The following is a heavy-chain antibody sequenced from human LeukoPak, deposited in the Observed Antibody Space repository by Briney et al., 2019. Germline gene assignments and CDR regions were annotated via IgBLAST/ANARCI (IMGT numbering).Heavy chain of an antibody. CDR3: ARGGLYSYGYSYFDY. CDR2: IYTSGST. J-gene: IGHJ4*02. V-gene: IGHV4-4*07. D-gene: IGHD5-18*01. Sequence: SETLSLTCTVSGGSITSYHWSWIRQPAGKGLEWIGRIYTSGSTNYNPSLKSRVTMSVDTSKNQFSLKLSSVTAADTAVYYCARGGLYSYGYSYFDYWGQGTLVTVSS. CDR1: GGSITSYH.